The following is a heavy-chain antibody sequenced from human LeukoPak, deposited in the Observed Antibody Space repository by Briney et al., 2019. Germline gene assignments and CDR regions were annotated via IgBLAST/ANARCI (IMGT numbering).Heavy chain of an antibody. Sequence: SETLSLTCTVSGGSISSYYWSWLRQPAGKGLEWIGRIYTSGSTNYNPSLKSQVTMSVDTSKNQFSLKLSSVPPATPAVPCFPSGRCGRLRYYDSSGYLFDYWGQGTLVTVSS. D-gene: IGHD3-22*01. J-gene: IGHJ4*02. CDR3: PSGRCGRLRYYDSSGYLFDY. CDR1: GGSISSYY. V-gene: IGHV4-4*07. CDR2: IYTSGST.